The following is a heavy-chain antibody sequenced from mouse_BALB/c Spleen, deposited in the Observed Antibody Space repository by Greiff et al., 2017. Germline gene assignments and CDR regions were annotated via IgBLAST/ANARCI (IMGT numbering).Heavy chain of an antibody. CDR2: ISYSGST. CDR1: GYSITSDYA. Sequence: EVQLVESGPGLVKPSQSLSLTCTVTGYSITSDYAWNWIRQFPGNKLEWMGYISYSGSTSYNPSLKSRISITRDTSKNQFFLQLNSVTTEDTATYYCARGGYYGNYGYFDYWGQGTTLTVSS. V-gene: IGHV3-2*02. J-gene: IGHJ2*01. CDR3: ARGGYYGNYGYFDY. D-gene: IGHD2-1*01.